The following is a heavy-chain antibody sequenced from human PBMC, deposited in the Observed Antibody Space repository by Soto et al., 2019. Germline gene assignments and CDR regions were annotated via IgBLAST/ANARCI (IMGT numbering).Heavy chain of an antibody. CDR3: ARRPGGYSPYDY. D-gene: IGHD5-18*01. V-gene: IGHV4-31*03. Sequence: QVQLQESGPGLVKPSQTLSLTCTVSGGSISSGGYYWSWIRKHPGKGREWIGYIYYSGSTYYNPSLKSRVTISVDTSKNQFSLKLSSVTAADTAVYYCARRPGGYSPYDYWGQGTLVTVSS. CDR2: IYYSGST. CDR1: GGSISSGGYY. J-gene: IGHJ4*02.